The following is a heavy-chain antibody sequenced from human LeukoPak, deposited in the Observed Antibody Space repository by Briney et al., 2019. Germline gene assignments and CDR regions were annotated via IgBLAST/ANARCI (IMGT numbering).Heavy chain of an antibody. D-gene: IGHD3-22*01. CDR1: GYTFTSYG. Sequence: GASVKVSCKASGYTFTSYGISWVRQAPGQGLEWMGWISAYNGNTNYAQKLQGRVTMTTDTSTSTAYMELRSLRSDDTAVYYCARDRSDYYDSSGLVSPGYFDLWGRGTLVTVSS. J-gene: IGHJ2*01. CDR2: ISAYNGNT. CDR3: ARDRSDYYDSSGLVSPGYFDL. V-gene: IGHV1-18*01.